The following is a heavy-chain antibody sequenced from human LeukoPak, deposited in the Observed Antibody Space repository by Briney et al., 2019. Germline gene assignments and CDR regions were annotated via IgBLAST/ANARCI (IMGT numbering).Heavy chain of an antibody. CDR2: IYSGGST. D-gene: IGHD3-10*01. CDR1: GFTVSSNY. V-gene: IGHV3-53*01. J-gene: IGHJ4*02. CDR3: ATRDYYGSGSYFWTGDY. Sequence: GGSLRLSCAASGFTVSSNYMSWVRQAPGKGLEWVSVIYSGGSTYYADSVKGRFTISRDNSKNTLYLQMNSLRAEDTAVYYCATRDYYGSGSYFWTGDYWGQGTLVTVSS.